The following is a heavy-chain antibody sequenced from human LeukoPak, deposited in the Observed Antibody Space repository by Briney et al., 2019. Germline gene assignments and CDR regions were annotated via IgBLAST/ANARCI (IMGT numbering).Heavy chain of an antibody. CDR3: ARSYGSGTDFDY. Sequence: PSETLSLTCAVYGGSFSGYYWSWTRQPPGKGLGWIGSIYYSGSTYYNPSLKSRVTISVDTSKNQFSLKLSSVTAADTAVYYCARSYGSGTDFDYWGQGTLVTVSS. V-gene: IGHV4-34*01. J-gene: IGHJ4*02. CDR1: GGSFSGYY. D-gene: IGHD3-10*01. CDR2: IYYSGST.